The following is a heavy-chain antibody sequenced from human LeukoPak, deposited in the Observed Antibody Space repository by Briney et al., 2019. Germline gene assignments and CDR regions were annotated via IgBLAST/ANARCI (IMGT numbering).Heavy chain of an antibody. J-gene: IGHJ4*02. Sequence: SETLSLTCTVSGGSISSYYWGWIRQPPGKGLEWIGSIYYSGSTYYNPSLKSRVTISVDTSKNQFSLKLSSVTAADTAVYYCAKVNLQSDFDYWDQGTLVTVSS. D-gene: IGHD1-1*01. CDR1: GGSISSYY. CDR3: AKVNLQSDFDY. V-gene: IGHV4-39*01. CDR2: IYYSGST.